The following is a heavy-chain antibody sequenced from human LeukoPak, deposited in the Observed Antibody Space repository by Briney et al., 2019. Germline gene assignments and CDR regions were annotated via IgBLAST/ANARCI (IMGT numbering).Heavy chain of an antibody. V-gene: IGHV3-30-3*01. J-gene: IGHJ4*02. Sequence: GGSLRLSCAASGFTFSSYPMHWVRQAPGKGLEWVAHISYDANTQYYPDSVKGRFTISRDNSKNTLYLQMNSLRAEDTAVYYCAISPVAGTGWFDYWGQGTLVTVSS. CDR2: ISYDANTQ. CDR3: AISPVAGTGWFDY. D-gene: IGHD6-19*01. CDR1: GFTFSSYP.